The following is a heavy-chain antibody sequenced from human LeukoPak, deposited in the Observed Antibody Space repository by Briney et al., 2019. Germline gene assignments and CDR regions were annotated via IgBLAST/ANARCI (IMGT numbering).Heavy chain of an antibody. CDR1: GASIKTYH. D-gene: IGHD2-8*02. J-gene: IGHJ5*02. CDR2: IYNTGDT. Sequence: SETLSLTCTVAGASIKTYHWGWIRQSPGKGLEWIGYIYNTGDTKYNPSLKTRVIISLDASKNHFSLNLASVTAADTAVYYCARVIRDTERLVDKSATGWFDPWGQGTLVTVSS. CDR3: ARVIRDTERLVDKSATGWFDP. V-gene: IGHV4-59*01.